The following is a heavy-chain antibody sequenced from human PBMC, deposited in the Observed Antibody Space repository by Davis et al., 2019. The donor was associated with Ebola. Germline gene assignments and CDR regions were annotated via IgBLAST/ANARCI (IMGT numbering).Heavy chain of an antibody. D-gene: IGHD3-10*01. CDR1: GFTFSSYA. CDR3: ARGVGEFYYYGMDV. J-gene: IGHJ6*04. CDR2: ISYDGSNK. V-gene: IGHV3-30-3*01. Sequence: GESLKISCAASGFTFSSYAMHWVRQAPGKGLEWVAVISYDGSNKYYADSVKGRFTISRDNSKNTLYLQMNSLRAEDTAVYYCARGVGEFYYYGMDVWGKGTTVTVSS.